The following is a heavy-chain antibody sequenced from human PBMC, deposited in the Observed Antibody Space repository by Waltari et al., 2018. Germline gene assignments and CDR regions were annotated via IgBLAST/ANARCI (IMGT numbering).Heavy chain of an antibody. J-gene: IGHJ4*02. D-gene: IGHD2-15*01. CDR1: GYSISSGYY. Sequence: QVQLQESGPGLVQPSETLSLTCAVPGYSISSGYYWGWIRQPPGKGLEWIGSIYHSGSTYYNPSLKSRVTISVDTSKNQFSLKLSSVTAADTAVYYCARRDCSGGSCYVDYWGQGTLVTVSS. CDR2: IYHSGST. V-gene: IGHV4-38-2*01. CDR3: ARRDCSGGSCYVDY.